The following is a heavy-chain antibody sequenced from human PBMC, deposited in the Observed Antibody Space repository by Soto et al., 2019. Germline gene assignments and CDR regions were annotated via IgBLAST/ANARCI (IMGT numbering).Heavy chain of an antibody. J-gene: IGHJ6*02. CDR3: ARDSSPNYYGSGFHYHGVDV. V-gene: IGHV3-48*02. CDR1: GFTFSSYS. CDR2: ISSSTTTI. Sequence: GGSLRLSCAASGFTFSSYSMNWVRQAPGKGLEWLSYISSSTTTIYYADSVRGRFTISRDNAKNSLFLQMNSLRDEDTALYYCARDSSPNYYGSGFHYHGVDVWGQGTSVTVSS. D-gene: IGHD3-10*01.